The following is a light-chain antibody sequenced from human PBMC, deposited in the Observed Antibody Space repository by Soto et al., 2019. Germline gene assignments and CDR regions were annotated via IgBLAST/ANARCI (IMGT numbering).Light chain of an antibody. CDR2: EVS. J-gene: IGLJ1*01. CDR1: SSDVGGYNY. CDR3: SSYAGSNNRV. V-gene: IGLV2-8*01. Sequence: QSALTQPPSASGSPGQSVTISCTGTSSDVGGYNYVSWYQQHPGKAPKLMIYEVSKRPSGVPDRFSGSMSGNTASLTVSGLQAEDEADYYCSSYAGSNNRVFGTGTKVTVL.